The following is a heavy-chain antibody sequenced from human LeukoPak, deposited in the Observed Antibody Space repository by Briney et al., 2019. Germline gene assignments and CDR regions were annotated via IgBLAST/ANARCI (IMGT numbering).Heavy chain of an antibody. CDR3: AKLVTIFGVAEGMDV. CDR2: ISGSGGST. J-gene: IGHJ6*02. D-gene: IGHD3-3*01. CDR1: GFTFSSYA. V-gene: IGHV3-23*01. Sequence: GGSLRLSCAASGFTFSSYAMNWVRQAPGKGLEWVSAISGSGGSTYYADSVKGRFTISRDNSKNTLYLQMNSLRAEDTAVYYCAKLVTIFGVAEGMDVWGQGTTVTVSS.